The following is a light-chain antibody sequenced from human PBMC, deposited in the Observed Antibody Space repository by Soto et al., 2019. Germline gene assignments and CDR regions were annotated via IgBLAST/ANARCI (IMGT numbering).Light chain of an antibody. CDR1: SSDVGAYNY. CDR3: CSFTSITTYV. Sequence: QSALTQPASVPGSLGQSITISCTGTSSDVGAYNYVSWYQQQPGKAPKLMISEVSNRPSGVSNRFSGSKSGNTASLIISGLQAEDEADYYCCSFTSITTYVFGTGTKVTV. V-gene: IGLV2-14*01. J-gene: IGLJ1*01. CDR2: EVS.